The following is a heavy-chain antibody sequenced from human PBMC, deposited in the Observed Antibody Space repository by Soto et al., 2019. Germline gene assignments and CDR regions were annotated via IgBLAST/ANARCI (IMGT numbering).Heavy chain of an antibody. J-gene: IGHJ3*01. CDR2: IYWDDDT. CDR3: AHRAQISPSGVFDL. D-gene: IGHD2-8*01. CDR1: GFSLNASGVG. V-gene: IGHV2-5*02. Sequence: SGPTLVNPTQTLTLTCTFSGFSLNASGVGVAWIRQPPGKALEWLALIYWDDDTRYSPSLRGRLTIAKDTSRNQVVLTMTNLDPVDTATYYCAHRAQISPSGVFDLWGQGTMVTVSS.